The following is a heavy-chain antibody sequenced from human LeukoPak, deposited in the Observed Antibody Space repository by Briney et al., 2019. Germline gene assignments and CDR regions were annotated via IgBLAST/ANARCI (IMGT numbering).Heavy chain of an antibody. J-gene: IGHJ4*02. D-gene: IGHD6-13*01. Sequence: GGSLRLSCAASGFTFDDYAMHWVRQAPGKGLEWVSGISWNSGSIGYADSVKGRFTISRDNAKNSLYLQMNSLRAEDTALYYCAKDGDSRSYFDYWGQGTLVTVSS. CDR2: ISWNSGSI. CDR1: GFTFDDYA. CDR3: AKDGDSRSYFDY. V-gene: IGHV3-9*01.